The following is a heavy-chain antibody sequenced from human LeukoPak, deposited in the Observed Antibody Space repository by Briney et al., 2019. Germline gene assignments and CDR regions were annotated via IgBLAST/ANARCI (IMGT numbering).Heavy chain of an antibody. CDR3: ARGRRWELDRDGEDFDY. CDR2: MNPNSGNT. V-gene: IGHV1-8*03. Sequence: PVASVKVSCKASGYTFTSYDINWVRQATGQGLEWMGWMNPNSGNTGYAQKFQGRVTITRNTSISTAYMELSSLRSEDTAVYYCARGRRWELDRDGEDFDYWGQGTLVTVSS. D-gene: IGHD1-26*01. J-gene: IGHJ4*02. CDR1: GYTFTSYD.